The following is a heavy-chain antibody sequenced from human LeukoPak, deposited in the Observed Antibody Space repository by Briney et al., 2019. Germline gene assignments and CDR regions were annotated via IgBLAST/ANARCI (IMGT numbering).Heavy chain of an antibody. Sequence: PGGSLRLSCAASGFIFSSYEMNWVRQAPGKGLEWVSYISSSASTIHYADSVKGRFTVSRDNAKNSLYLQMNSLRAEDTAVYYCARAGGRNGYWRSTLWFDPWGQGTLVTVSS. CDR2: ISSSASTI. CDR3: ARAGGRNGYWRSTLWFDP. V-gene: IGHV3-48*03. J-gene: IGHJ5*02. D-gene: IGHD2-2*03. CDR1: GFIFSSYE.